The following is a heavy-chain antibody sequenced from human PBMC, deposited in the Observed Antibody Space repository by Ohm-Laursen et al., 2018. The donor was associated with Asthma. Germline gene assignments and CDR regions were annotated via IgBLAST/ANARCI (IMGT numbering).Heavy chain of an antibody. Sequence: SLRLSCTASGYTFSRYSIHWVRQVPGKGLEWVASISTASTFIYYADSVKGRFTISRDNAKNSLYLQMNNLRAEDAAIYYCAREWGGMDVWGPGTTVTVSS. D-gene: IGHD3-16*01. CDR1: GYTFSRYS. J-gene: IGHJ6*02. CDR2: ISTASTFI. CDR3: AREWGGMDV. V-gene: IGHV3-21*04.